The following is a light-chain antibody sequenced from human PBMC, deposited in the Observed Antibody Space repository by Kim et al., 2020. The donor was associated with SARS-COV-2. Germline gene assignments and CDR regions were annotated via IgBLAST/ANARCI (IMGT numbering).Light chain of an antibody. V-gene: IGLV3-19*01. CDR3: NSRDSSGTQLL. Sequence: SSELTQDPAVSVALGQTVRITCQGDSLRSYYASWYQQKPGQAPVLVIYGKNNRHSGIPDRFSCSSSGNTASLTITGAQAEDEADYYCNSRDSSGTQLLFG. CDR1: SLRSYY. CDR2: GKN. J-gene: IGLJ2*01.